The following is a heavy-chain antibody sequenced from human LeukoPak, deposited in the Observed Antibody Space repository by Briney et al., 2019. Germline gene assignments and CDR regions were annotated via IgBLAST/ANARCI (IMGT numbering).Heavy chain of an antibody. CDR1: GFTFSSYA. D-gene: IGHD2-2*01. V-gene: IGHV3-23*01. J-gene: IGHJ4*02. CDR3: AKEAVYVIVVVPAALDY. Sequence: GGSLRLSCAASGFTFSSYAMSWVRQAPGKGLEWVSAISGSGGSTHYADSVKGRFTISRDNSKNTLYLQMNSLRAEDTAVYYCAKEAVYVIVVVPAALDYWGQGTLVTVSS. CDR2: ISGSGGST.